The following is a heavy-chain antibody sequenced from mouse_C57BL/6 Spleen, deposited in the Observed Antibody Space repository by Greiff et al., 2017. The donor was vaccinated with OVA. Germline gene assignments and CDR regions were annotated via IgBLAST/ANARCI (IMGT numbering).Heavy chain of an antibody. Sequence: EVQLQQSGPELVKPGASVKISCKASGYSFTGYYMNWVKQSPEKSLEWIGEINPSTGGTTYNKKFKAKATLTVDKSSSTAYMQLKSLTSEDSAVYYCARRDFDYWGQGTTLTVSS. V-gene: IGHV1-42*01. J-gene: IGHJ2*01. CDR1: GYSFTGYY. CDR3: ARRDFDY. CDR2: INPSTGGT.